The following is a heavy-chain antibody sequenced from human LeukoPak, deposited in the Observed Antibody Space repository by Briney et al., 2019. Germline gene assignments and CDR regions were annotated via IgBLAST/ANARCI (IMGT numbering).Heavy chain of an antibody. Sequence: SETLSLTCTAAGGSISSYYWSWIRQPPAKGLEWFGYIYYSESTNYNPPLKSRVPISVETSKNQFPLTLSSVTAADTAVYYCARLLKVPGTTRGFDYWGQGTLVTVSS. CDR2: IYYSEST. D-gene: IGHD1/OR15-1a*01. J-gene: IGHJ4*02. V-gene: IGHV4-59*12. CDR3: ARLLKVPGTTRGFDY. CDR1: GGSISSYY.